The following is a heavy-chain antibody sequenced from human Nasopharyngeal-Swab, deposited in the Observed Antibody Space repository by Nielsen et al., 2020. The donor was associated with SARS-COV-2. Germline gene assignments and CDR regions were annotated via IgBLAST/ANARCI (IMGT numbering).Heavy chain of an antibody. V-gene: IGHV3-23*01. Sequence: GESLKISCAASGFTFSSYAMSWVRQAPGKGLEWVSGISGSGGSTYYADSVKGRFTISRDNSKNTLYLQMNSLRAEDTALYYCAKDPWAGAGGGYFDDWGQGTLVTVSS. CDR3: AKDPWAGAGGGYFDD. J-gene: IGHJ4*02. D-gene: IGHD6-13*01. CDR2: ISGSGGST. CDR1: GFTFSSYA.